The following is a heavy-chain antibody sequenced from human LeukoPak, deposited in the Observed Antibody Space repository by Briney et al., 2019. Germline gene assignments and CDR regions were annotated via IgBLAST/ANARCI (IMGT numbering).Heavy chain of an antibody. V-gene: IGHV1-69*05. CDR1: GGTFTSYA. CDR2: IIPILGKA. Sequence: SVKVSCKASGGTFTSYAISWVRQAPGQGLEWMGGIIPILGKANYAQKFQGRVTITTDESTSTAYMELSSLRSEDTAVYYCARDRLGQQLDTYYFDYWGQGTLVTVSS. D-gene: IGHD6-13*01. CDR3: ARDRLGQQLDTYYFDY. J-gene: IGHJ4*02.